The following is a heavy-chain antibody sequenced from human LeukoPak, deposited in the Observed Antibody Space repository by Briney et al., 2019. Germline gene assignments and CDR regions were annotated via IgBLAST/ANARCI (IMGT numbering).Heavy chain of an antibody. V-gene: IGHV3-21*01. Sequence: GGSLRLSCAASGFTFSDYNMNWVRQAPGKGLEWVSSITSSSSYIYYADSVKGRFTISRDNAKNSLYLHINSLRAEDTAVYYCARDPYSDSYVDYYYYYMDVWGKGTPVTISS. J-gene: IGHJ6*03. CDR1: GFTFSDYN. CDR3: ARDPYSDSYVDYYYYYMDV. CDR2: ITSSSSYI. D-gene: IGHD1-26*01.